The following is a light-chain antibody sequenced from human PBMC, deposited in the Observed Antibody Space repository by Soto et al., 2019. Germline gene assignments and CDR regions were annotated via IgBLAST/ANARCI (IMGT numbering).Light chain of an antibody. Sequence: QSALTQPPSASGSPGQSVTISCTGTSSDVGGYKYVSWYQQHPGKAPKLMIFEVNKRPSGVPDRFSGSKSGNTASLTFSGLKVEDEVDYYCSSYAGINNLGVFGTGTKLTVL. J-gene: IGLJ1*01. CDR1: SSDVGGYKY. CDR3: SSYAGINNLGV. CDR2: EVN. V-gene: IGLV2-8*01.